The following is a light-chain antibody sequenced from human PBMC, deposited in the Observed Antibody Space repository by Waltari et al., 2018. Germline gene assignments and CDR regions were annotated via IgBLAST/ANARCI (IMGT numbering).Light chain of an antibody. J-gene: IGLJ3*02. CDR1: SSNIGSNY. CDR3: AAWDDSLSGRV. CDR2: TSD. V-gene: IGLV1-47*01. Sequence: QSVLTQPPSASGTPGQRVTISCSGSSSNIGSNYVYWYQQLPGTPPKLLIYTSDRRPSGVPDRFSGSKSGTSAALAISGLRSEDEADYYCAAWDDSLSGRVFGGGTKLTVL.